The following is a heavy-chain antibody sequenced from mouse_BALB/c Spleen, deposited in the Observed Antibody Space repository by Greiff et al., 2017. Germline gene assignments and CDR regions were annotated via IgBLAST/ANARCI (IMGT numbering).Heavy chain of an antibody. CDR2: IDPANGNT. CDR1: GFNIKDTY. D-gene: IGHD2-10*01. J-gene: IGHJ3*01. CDR3: ARPYYGKGGFAY. V-gene: IGHV14-3*02. Sequence: EVMLVESGAELVKPGASVKLSCTASGFNIKDTYMHWVKQRPEQGLEWIGRIDPANGNTKYDPKFQGKATITADTSSNTAYLQLSSLTSEDTAVYYCARPYYGKGGFAYWGQGTLVTVSA.